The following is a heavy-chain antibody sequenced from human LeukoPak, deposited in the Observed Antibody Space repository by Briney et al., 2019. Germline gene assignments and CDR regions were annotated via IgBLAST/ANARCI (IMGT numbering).Heavy chain of an antibody. J-gene: IGHJ4*02. CDR1: GYTFTGHY. CDR2: INPKNAGT. D-gene: IGHD6-13*01. V-gene: IGHV1-2*02. Sequence: ASVKVSCKASGYTFTGHYMHWVRQAPGQGLEWIGWINPKNAGTNYAQKFQGRVTMTRDTSTGTAYMELSRLRSDDTAVYYCARTLYIAAAPGGFDYWGQGTLVTVSS. CDR3: ARTLYIAAAPGGFDY.